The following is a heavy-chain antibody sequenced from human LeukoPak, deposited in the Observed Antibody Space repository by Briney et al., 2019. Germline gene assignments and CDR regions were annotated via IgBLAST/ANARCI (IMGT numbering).Heavy chain of an antibody. J-gene: IGHJ4*02. CDR3: ARQPQVAHFDY. V-gene: IGHV3-21*01. Sequence: GGSLRLSCAASGFTFSSYSMNWVRQAPGKGLEWVSSISSSSSYIYYADSVKGRFTISRDNANNSLYLQMNSLSAEDTAIYYCARQPQVAHFDYWGQGTLVSVSS. D-gene: IGHD2-15*01. CDR1: GFTFSSYS. CDR2: ISSSSSYI.